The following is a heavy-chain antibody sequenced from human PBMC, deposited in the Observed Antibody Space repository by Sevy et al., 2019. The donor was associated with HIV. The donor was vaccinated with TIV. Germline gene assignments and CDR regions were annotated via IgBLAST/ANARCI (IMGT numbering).Heavy chain of an antibody. CDR1: GFTFSSYA. J-gene: IGHJ4*02. CDR2: ISGSGGRT. CDR3: AKLKPRGQWLPPFDC. Sequence: GGSLRLSCAASGFTFSSYAMSWVRQAPGKGLEWVSDISGSGGRTYYADSVKGRLTISRDNSKNTLYLQMSSLRAEDTAVYYCAKLKPRGQWLPPFDCWGQGTLVTV. V-gene: IGHV3-23*01. D-gene: IGHD6-19*01.